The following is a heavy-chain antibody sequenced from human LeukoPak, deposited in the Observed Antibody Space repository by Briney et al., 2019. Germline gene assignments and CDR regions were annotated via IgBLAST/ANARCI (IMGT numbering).Heavy chain of an antibody. CDR1: GFTFDDYG. CDR2: INWYGGST. Sequence: GGSLRLSCAASGFTFDDYGMSWVRQAPGKGLEWVSGINWYGGSTGYADSVKGRFTISRDNAKNSLYLQMNSLRAEDTALYYCATLLPLGARDYWGQGTLVTVSS. D-gene: IGHD1-26*01. V-gene: IGHV3-20*04. CDR3: ATLLPLGARDY. J-gene: IGHJ4*02.